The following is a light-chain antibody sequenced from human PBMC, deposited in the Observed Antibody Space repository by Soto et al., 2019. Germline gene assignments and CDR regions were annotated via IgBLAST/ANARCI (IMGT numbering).Light chain of an antibody. CDR1: QSVDSN. CDR2: GAS. J-gene: IGKJ4*01. V-gene: IGKV3D-15*01. Sequence: EIVMTQSPATLSVSPGDRATLSCRASQSVDSNLAWYQQKPGQTPRLLIYGASTRPTGIPARFSGSGSWTEFTLTISSLQSEDSAVYYCQQYNDWPLTFGGGTKVEIK. CDR3: QQYNDWPLT.